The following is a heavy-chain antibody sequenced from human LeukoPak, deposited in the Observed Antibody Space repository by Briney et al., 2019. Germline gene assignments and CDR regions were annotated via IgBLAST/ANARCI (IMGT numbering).Heavy chain of an antibody. D-gene: IGHD3-22*01. J-gene: IGHJ3*02. CDR3: ARERAPYYYDRSGYHHDAFDI. CDR2: IIPILGIA. V-gene: IGHV1-69*04. Sequence: SVKVSCKAPGGTFSTYPINWVRQAPGQGLEWMGRIIPILGIASYAQNFQGRVTFTADKSTNTAYMELSSLRSEDTAVFYCARERAPYYYDRSGYHHDAFDIWGQGTMVTVSS. CDR1: GGTFSTYP.